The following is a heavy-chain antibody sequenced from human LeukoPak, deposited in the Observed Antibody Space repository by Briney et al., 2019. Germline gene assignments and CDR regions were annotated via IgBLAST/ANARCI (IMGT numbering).Heavy chain of an antibody. CDR2: IYYSGST. J-gene: IGHJ4*02. V-gene: IGHV4-39*01. D-gene: IGHD6-13*01. Sequence: PSETLSLTCTVPGGSISSSSYYWGWIRQPPGKGLEWIGSIYYSGSTYYNPSLKSRVTISVDTSKNQFSLKLSSVTAADTAVYYCARHVAGPNFDYWGQGTLVTVSS. CDR1: GGSISSSSYY. CDR3: ARHVAGPNFDY.